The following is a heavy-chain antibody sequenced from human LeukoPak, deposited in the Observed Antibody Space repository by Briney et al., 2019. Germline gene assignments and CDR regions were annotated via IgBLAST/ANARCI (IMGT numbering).Heavy chain of an antibody. Sequence: PSETLFLTCTASGGSFSSYYWSWIRQPAGKGLEWIGRIHSSGSTNYNPSLKSRVTMSVDTSKKQFSLKLSSVTAADTAVYYCASSGYYYYFDYWGQGTLVTVSS. CDR2: IHSSGST. D-gene: IGHD3-22*01. CDR3: ASSGYYYYFDY. V-gene: IGHV4-4*07. J-gene: IGHJ4*02. CDR1: GGSFSSYY.